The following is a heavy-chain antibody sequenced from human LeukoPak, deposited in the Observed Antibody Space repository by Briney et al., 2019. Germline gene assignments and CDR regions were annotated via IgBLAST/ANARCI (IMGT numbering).Heavy chain of an antibody. Sequence: ASVKVSCKASGGTFTSYAISWVRQAPGQGLEWMGGIIPIFGTANYAQKFQGRVTMTRDTSTSTVYMELSSLRSEDTAVYYCARVTEDTAYYFDYWGQGTLVTVSS. V-gene: IGHV1-69*05. CDR2: IIPIFGTA. J-gene: IGHJ4*02. CDR3: ARVTEDTAYYFDY. CDR1: GGTFTSYA. D-gene: IGHD5-18*01.